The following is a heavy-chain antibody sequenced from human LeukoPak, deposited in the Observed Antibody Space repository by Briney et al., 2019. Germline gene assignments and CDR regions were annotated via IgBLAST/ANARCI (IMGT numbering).Heavy chain of an antibody. CDR3: ARMIVVVPAAHVGWFDP. J-gene: IGHJ5*02. CDR2: ISYDGSNK. V-gene: IGHV3-30*04. CDR1: GFTFSSYA. Sequence: PGGSLRLSCAASGFTFSSYAMHWVRQAPGKGLEWVAVISYDGSNKNYAGSVKGRFTISGDNSKNTLYLQMNSLRAEDTAVYYCARMIVVVPAAHVGWFDPWGQGTLVTVSS. D-gene: IGHD2-2*01.